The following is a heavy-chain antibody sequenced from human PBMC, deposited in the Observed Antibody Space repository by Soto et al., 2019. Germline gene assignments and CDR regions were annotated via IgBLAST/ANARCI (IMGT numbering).Heavy chain of an antibody. CDR2: INSDGSST. CDR3: ARGLEEWGKPTVI. Sequence: EVQLVESGGGLVQPGGSLRLSCAASGFTFGSHWMHWVSQAPGKGLVWVSRINSDGSSTTYADSVKGRFTISRDDAKSTLYLQMNSRRAEDTAVYSCARGLEEWGKPTVIWGQGTFVTVSS. V-gene: IGHV3-74*01. D-gene: IGHD3-3*01. J-gene: IGHJ3*02. CDR1: GFTFGSHW.